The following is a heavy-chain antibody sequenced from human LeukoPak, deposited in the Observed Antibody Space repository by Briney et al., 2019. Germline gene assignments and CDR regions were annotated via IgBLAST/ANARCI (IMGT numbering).Heavy chain of an antibody. CDR3: AITSLDRYFDWLFPNVYYFDY. V-gene: IGHV3-23*01. J-gene: IGHJ4*02. CDR2: ISGSGGST. D-gene: IGHD3-9*01. Sequence: GGSLRLSCAASGFTFSSYAMSWVRQAPGKGLEWVSAISGSGGSTYYADSVKGRFTISRDNSKNTLYLQMSSLRAEDTAVYYCAITSLDRYFDWLFPNVYYFDYWGQGTLVTVSS. CDR1: GFTFSSYA.